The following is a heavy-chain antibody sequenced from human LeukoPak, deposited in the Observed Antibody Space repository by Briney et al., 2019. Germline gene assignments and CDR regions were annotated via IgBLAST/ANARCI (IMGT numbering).Heavy chain of an antibody. CDR3: AKGSNYGSGSYVEH. CDR2: ISWNSGNI. CDR1: GFTFDDYA. J-gene: IGHJ4*02. Sequence: PGRSLRLSCAASGFTFDDYAMHWVRQAPGKGLEWVSGISWNSGNIGYADSVKGRFTISRGNAKNSLYLQMNSLRAEDTALYYCAKGSNYGSGSYVEHWGQGTLVTVSS. V-gene: IGHV3-9*01. D-gene: IGHD3-10*01.